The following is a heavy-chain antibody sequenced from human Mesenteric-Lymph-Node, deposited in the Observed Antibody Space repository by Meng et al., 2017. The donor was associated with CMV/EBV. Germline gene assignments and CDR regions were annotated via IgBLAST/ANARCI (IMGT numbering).Heavy chain of an antibody. Sequence: ASVKVSCKASGYTFTAYYMHWVRQAPGQGLEWMGWINPDSGATKYAQRFQGRVTMTRDTSVSTAYMELSRLRSDDTAVYYCAREVRLSYYDFWSYYFDYWGQGTLVTVSS. CDR3: AREVRLSYYDFWSYYFDY. D-gene: IGHD3-3*01. V-gene: IGHV1-2*02. J-gene: IGHJ4*02. CDR2: INPDSGAT. CDR1: GYTFTAYY.